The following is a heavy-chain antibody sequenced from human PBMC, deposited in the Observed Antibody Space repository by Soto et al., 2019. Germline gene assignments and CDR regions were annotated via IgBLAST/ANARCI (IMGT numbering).Heavy chain of an antibody. CDR1: GFTVSSNY. CDR3: ASQRAPDILTGSVDY. D-gene: IGHD3-9*01. CDR2: IYSGGST. V-gene: IGHV3-53*01. J-gene: IGHJ4*02. Sequence: EVQLVESGGGLIQPGGSLRLSCAASGFTVSSNYMSWVRQAPGKGLEWVSVIYSGGSTYYADSVKGRFTISRDNSKNTLYLQMNSLRAEDTAVYYCASQRAPDILTGSVDYWGQGTLVTVSS.